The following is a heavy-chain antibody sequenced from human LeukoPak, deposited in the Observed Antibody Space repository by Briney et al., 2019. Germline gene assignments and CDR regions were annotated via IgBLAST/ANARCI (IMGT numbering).Heavy chain of an antibody. Sequence: GASVKVSCKASGYSFTNYYMHWVRQAPGQGLEWMGIINPSGGSTNYAQKFQGRVTMTRDTSTSTVYMELSSLRSEDTAVYYCARDRDYYGSGSYNYFDYWGQGTLVTVSS. J-gene: IGHJ4*02. CDR1: GYSFTNYY. CDR3: ARDRDYYGSGSYNYFDY. V-gene: IGHV1-46*01. CDR2: INPSGGST. D-gene: IGHD3-10*01.